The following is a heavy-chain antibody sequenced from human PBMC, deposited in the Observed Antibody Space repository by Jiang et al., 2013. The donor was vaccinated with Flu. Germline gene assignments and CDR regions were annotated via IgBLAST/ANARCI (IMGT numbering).Heavy chain of an antibody. V-gene: IGHV1-18*01. Sequence: SGAEVKKPGASVRVSCKASGYTFTSYGISWVRQAPGQGLEWMGWISADSRITNYARRFQGRVTMTTDTTTSTAYMELGSLRSDDTAVYYCARDLAVAKADYWGQGTLVAVSS. J-gene: IGHJ4*02. D-gene: IGHD3-16*01. CDR3: ARDLAVAKADY. CDR1: GYTFTSYG. CDR2: ISADSRIT.